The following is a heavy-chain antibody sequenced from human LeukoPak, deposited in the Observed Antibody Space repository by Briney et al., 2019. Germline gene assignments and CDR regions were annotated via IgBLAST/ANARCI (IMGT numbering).Heavy chain of an antibody. Sequence: GGSLRLSCAASGFTFNSYSMNWVRQAPGKGLEWVSSISSSSSYIYYADSVKGRFTISRDNAKNSLYLQMNSLRAEDTAVYYCARGIGGYSPYFDYWGQGTLVTVSS. CDR2: ISSSSSYI. J-gene: IGHJ4*02. CDR3: ARGIGGYSPYFDY. D-gene: IGHD5-12*01. CDR1: GFTFNSYS. V-gene: IGHV3-21*01.